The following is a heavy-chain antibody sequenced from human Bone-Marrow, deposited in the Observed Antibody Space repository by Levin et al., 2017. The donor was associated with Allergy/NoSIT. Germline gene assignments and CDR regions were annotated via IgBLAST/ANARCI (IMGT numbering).Heavy chain of an antibody. CDR2: INNNGGGT. D-gene: IGHD4-17*01. V-gene: IGHV3-23*01. Sequence: GESLKISCAASGFTFTSYAMTWVRQAPGKGLEWVSSINNNGGGTYYADSMEGRFTISRDNSKNTLYLQMNSLRVEDTAVYYCAKDPQTTVALGYWGQGTLVTVSS. J-gene: IGHJ4*02. CDR1: GFTFTSYA. CDR3: AKDPQTTVALGY.